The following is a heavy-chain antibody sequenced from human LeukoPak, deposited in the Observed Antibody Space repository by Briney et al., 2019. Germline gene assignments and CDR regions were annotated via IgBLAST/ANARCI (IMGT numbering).Heavy chain of an antibody. CDR1: GFTFSSYW. Sequence: QPGGSLRLSCAASGFTFSSYWMHWVRQAPGKGLVWVSGTNTDGSSTMYADSVKGRFAIARDNAKNTLYLQMNSLRAEDTAVYYCYGAIAEHWGQGTLVTVSS. V-gene: IGHV3-74*03. CDR3: YGAIAEH. D-gene: IGHD2-21*01. J-gene: IGHJ1*01. CDR2: TNTDGSST.